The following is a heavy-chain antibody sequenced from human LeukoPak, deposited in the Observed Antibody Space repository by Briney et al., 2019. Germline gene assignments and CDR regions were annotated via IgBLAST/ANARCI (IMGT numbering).Heavy chain of an antibody. CDR1: GGSFSGYY. CDR2: INHSGST. D-gene: IGHD6-13*01. J-gene: IGHJ4*02. CDR3: ARGRKQQLEDY. Sequence: SETLSLTCAVYGGSFSGYYWSWIRQPPGKGLEWIGEINHSGSTNYNPSLKSRVTISVDTSKNQFSLKLSSVTAADTAVYYCARGRKQQLEDYWGQGTLVTVSS. V-gene: IGHV4-34*01.